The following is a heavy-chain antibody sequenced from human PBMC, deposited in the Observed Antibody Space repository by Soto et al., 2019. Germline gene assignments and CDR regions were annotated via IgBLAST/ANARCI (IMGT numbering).Heavy chain of an antibody. CDR1: GFTFSSYS. J-gene: IGHJ6*02. V-gene: IGHV3-21*01. CDR3: ARAGFGELWGVHYYYYGMDV. D-gene: IGHD3-10*01. Sequence: EVQLVESGGGLVKPGGSLRLSCAASGFTFSSYSMNWVRQAPGKGLEWVSSISSSSSYIYYADSVKGRFTISRDNAKNSLYLQMNSLRAEDTAVYYCARAGFGELWGVHYYYYGMDVWGQGTTVTVSS. CDR2: ISSSSSYI.